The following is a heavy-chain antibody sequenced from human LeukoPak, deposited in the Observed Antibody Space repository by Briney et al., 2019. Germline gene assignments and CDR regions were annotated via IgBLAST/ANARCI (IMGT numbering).Heavy chain of an antibody. V-gene: IGHV4-34*01. CDR3: ARRGMVRGVGFDP. CDR1: GGSFSGYY. CDR2: INHSGST. J-gene: IGHJ5*02. Sequence: SETLSLTCAVYGGSFSGYYWSWIRQPPGKGLEWIGEINHSGSTNYNPSLKSRVTISVDTSKNQFSLKLSSVTAADTAVYYCARRGMVRGVGFDPWGQGTLVTVSS. D-gene: IGHD3-10*01.